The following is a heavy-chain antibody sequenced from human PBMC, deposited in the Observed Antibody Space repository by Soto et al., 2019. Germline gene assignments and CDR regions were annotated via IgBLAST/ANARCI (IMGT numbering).Heavy chain of an antibody. CDR3: AKNKPPAGYSSSWASYWYFDL. Sequence: EVQLLESGGGLVQPGGSLRLSCAASGFTFSSYAMSWVRQAPGKGLEWVSAISGSGGSTYYADSVKGRFTISRDNSKNPLYLQMNSRGAEDTAVYYCAKNKPPAGYSSSWASYWYFDLWGRGTLVTVSS. V-gene: IGHV3-23*01. CDR2: ISGSGGST. CDR1: GFTFSSYA. D-gene: IGHD6-13*01. J-gene: IGHJ2*01.